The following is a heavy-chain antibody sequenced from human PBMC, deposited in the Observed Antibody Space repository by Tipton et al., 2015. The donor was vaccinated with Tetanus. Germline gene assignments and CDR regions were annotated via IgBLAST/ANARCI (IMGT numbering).Heavy chain of an antibody. Sequence: TLSLTCAVSGVSISSGGYSWTWIRQPPGKGLDWIGYIYRSGSTYYNPPLKSRVTISVDRSKNQFSLKLSSVTAADTAMYYCARVVPAAMGNWFDPWGQGTLVTVSS. D-gene: IGHD2-2*01. CDR3: ARVVPAAMGNWFDP. CDR1: GVSISSGGYS. CDR2: IYRSGST. J-gene: IGHJ5*02. V-gene: IGHV4-30-2*01.